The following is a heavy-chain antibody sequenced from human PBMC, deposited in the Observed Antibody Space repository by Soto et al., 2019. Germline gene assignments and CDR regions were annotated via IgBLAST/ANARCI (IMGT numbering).Heavy chain of an antibody. CDR2: ITEDGSNK. J-gene: IGHJ6*02. CDR1: GFTFSSYG. V-gene: IGHV3-30*18. D-gene: IGHD6-13*01. CDR3: AKDGGYGQQLVHSGPVLHYYFYGMDF. Sequence: QVQLVESGGGVVQPGRSLRLSCAASGFTFSSYGMHWVRQAPGKGLEWVAVITEDGSNKYYAGSVKGRFTISRDNSKNTLYLQMNSLRDEDTAVYYCAKDGGYGQQLVHSGPVLHYYFYGMDFCRQWTTVTVSS.